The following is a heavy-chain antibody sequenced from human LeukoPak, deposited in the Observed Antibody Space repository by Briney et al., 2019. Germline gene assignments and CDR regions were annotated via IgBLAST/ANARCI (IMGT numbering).Heavy chain of an antibody. Sequence: GGSLRLSCAASGFTFSTYSMNWVRQAPGKGLGWVSYLSSSGSINYYADSVKGRFTISRDNAKNSLYLQMNSLRVEDTAVYYCARGNAGVKVAGTGFDYWGQGTLVTVSS. CDR3: ARGNAGVKVAGTGFDY. V-gene: IGHV3-48*04. CDR2: LSSSGSIN. J-gene: IGHJ4*02. D-gene: IGHD6-19*01. CDR1: GFTFSTYS.